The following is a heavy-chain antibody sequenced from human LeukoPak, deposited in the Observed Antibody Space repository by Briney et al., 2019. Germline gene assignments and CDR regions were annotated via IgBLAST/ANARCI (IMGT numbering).Heavy chain of an antibody. V-gene: IGHV3-74*01. CDR1: GFTFSSYW. D-gene: IGHD5-18*01. J-gene: IGHJ4*02. Sequence: GGSLRLSCAASGFTFSSYWMLWVRQIPGKGLLWVSRIKNDGSTTTYADSVKGRFTISRDNAKNMLYPQMNSLRPEDTAVYYCAREGAAMAPRYFDHWGQGTLVTVSS. CDR2: IKNDGSTT. CDR3: AREGAAMAPRYFDH.